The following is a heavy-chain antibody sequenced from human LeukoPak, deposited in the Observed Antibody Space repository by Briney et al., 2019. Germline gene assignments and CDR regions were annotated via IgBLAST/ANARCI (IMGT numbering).Heavy chain of an antibody. V-gene: IGHV3-9*01. Sequence: GGSLRLSCAASGFTFDDYAMHWVRQAPGKGLEWVSGISWNSGSIGYADSVKGRFTISRDNAKNSLYLQMNSLRAEDTAVYYCAREGLYDSSVDFDYWGQGTLVTVSS. D-gene: IGHD3-22*01. J-gene: IGHJ4*02. CDR1: GFTFDDYA. CDR2: ISWNSGSI. CDR3: AREGLYDSSVDFDY.